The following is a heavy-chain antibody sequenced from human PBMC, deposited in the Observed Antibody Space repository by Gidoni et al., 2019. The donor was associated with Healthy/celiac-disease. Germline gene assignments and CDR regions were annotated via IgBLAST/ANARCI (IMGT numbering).Heavy chain of an antibody. CDR1: GFTFSSYS. V-gene: IGHV3-21*01. CDR2: ISSSSSYI. J-gene: IGHJ6*02. CDR3: ARDLRGADSSSWYYGMDV. D-gene: IGHD6-13*01. Sequence: EVQLVESGGGLVKPGGSLRLSCAASGFTFSSYSMNWVRQAPGKGLEWVSSISSSSSYIYYADSVKGRFTISRDNAKNSLYLQMNSLRAEDTAVYYCARDLRGADSSSWYYGMDVWGQGTTVTVSS.